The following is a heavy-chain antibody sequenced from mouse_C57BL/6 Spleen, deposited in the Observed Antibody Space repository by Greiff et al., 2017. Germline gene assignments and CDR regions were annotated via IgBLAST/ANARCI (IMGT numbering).Heavy chain of an antibody. D-gene: IGHD1-1*01. Sequence: QVPLQPSGAELMKPGASVKLSCKATGYPFTGYWIEWVKQRPGHGLEWIGEILPGRGSTNYNEKFKGKATFTADTTSNTAYMQLSSLTTEDSAVYACDGDDYGSSYEFAYWGQGTLVTVSA. CDR1: GYPFTGYW. J-gene: IGHJ3*01. CDR3: DGDDYGSSYEFAY. CDR2: ILPGRGST. V-gene: IGHV1-9*01.